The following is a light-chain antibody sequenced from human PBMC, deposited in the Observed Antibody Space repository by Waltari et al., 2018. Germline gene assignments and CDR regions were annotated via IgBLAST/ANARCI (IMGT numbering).Light chain of an antibody. CDR1: QSISNY. CDR3: QQYNTYSS. CDR2: KAS. J-gene: IGKJ2*03. Sequence: DIQMTQSPSTVSASVGDTITITCRASQSISNYLAWYQQKPGKAPKLLIYKASSSDSGVPSRFSGSGSGTEFTLTISSLQPDDSATYYCQQYNTYSSFGQGSKLEI. V-gene: IGKV1-5*03.